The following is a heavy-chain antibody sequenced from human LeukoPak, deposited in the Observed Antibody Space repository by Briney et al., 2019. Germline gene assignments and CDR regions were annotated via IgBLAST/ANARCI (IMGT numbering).Heavy chain of an antibody. D-gene: IGHD6-19*01. Sequence: PGGSLRLPCAASGFTVSSNEMSWVRQAPGKGLEWVSSISGGSTYYADSRKGRFTISRDNSKNTLHLQMNSLRAEDTAVYYCARESRQWLVLGGVDYWGQGTLVTVSS. J-gene: IGHJ4*02. CDR1: GFTVSSNE. CDR3: ARESRQWLVLGGVDY. V-gene: IGHV3-38-3*01. CDR2: ISGGST.